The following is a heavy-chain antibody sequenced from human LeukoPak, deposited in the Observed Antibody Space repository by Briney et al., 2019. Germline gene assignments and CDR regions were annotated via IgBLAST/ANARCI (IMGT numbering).Heavy chain of an antibody. J-gene: IGHJ5*02. V-gene: IGHV1-69*05. CDR1: GGTFSSYA. CDR3: ARGLATVVTPSWFDP. D-gene: IGHD4-23*01. CDR2: IIPIFGTA. Sequence: SVKVSCKASGGTFSSYATSWVRQAPGQGLEWMGGIIPIFGTANYAQKFQGRVTITTDESTSTAYMELSSLRSEDTAVYYCARGLATVVTPSWFDPWGQGTLVTVSS.